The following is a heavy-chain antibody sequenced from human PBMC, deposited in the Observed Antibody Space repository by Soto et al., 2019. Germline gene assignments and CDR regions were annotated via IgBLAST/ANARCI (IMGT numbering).Heavy chain of an antibody. V-gene: IGHV3-7*01. J-gene: IGHJ4*02. D-gene: IGHD5-18*01. Sequence: GGSLRLSCVASGFTFSIYWMSWVRQSPGKGLEWVASIKPDGSEKYSLDSVKGRFTISRDNAKNSLYLQMNILRAEDTAVYYCARGIHLWECYFDSWCQGARVTVSS. CDR3: ARGIHLWECYFDS. CDR2: IKPDGSEK. CDR1: GFTFSIYW.